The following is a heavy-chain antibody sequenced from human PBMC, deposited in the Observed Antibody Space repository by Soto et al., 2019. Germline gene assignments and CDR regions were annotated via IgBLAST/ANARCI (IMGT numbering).Heavy chain of an antibody. J-gene: IGHJ5*02. CDR3: ARVDVVVVAATPGPGWFDP. CDR1: GGSFSGYY. CDR2: INHSGST. D-gene: IGHD2-15*01. Sequence: TWETLSLTCAVYGGSFSGYYWSWIRQPPGKGLKWIGEINHSGSTNYNPSVKSRVTISVDTSKNPFSLKLSSVTAADTAVYFCARVDVVVVAATPGPGWFDPWGQGTLVTVSS. V-gene: IGHV4-34*01.